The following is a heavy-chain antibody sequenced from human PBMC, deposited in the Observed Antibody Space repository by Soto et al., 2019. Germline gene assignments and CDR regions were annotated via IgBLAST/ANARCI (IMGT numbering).Heavy chain of an antibody. CDR2: IYDSGNT. V-gene: IGHV4-31*03. J-gene: IGHJ4*02. D-gene: IGHD3-22*01. Sequence: SETLSLTCTVSGGSISSGGYYWSWIRQHPGKGLEWIGYIYDSGNTYYNPSLKSRVTISVDTSKKQLSLRLSSVTAADTAVYYCARGRDSSGYYYFDYWGQGTLVTVSS. CDR3: ARGRDSSGYYYFDY. CDR1: GGSISSGGYY.